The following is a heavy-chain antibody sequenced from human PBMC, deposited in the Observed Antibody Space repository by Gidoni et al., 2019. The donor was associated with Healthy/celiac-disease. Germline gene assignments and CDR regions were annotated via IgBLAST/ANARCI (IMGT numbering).Heavy chain of an antibody. CDR2: INPNRGGT. CDR1: GYTFTGYY. V-gene: IGHV1-2*06. CDR3: ACRFLVSGMDV. Sequence: QVQLVQSGAAVKKPGASVKVSCKASGYTFTGYYMHWVRQAPGQGLEWMGRINPNRGGTNYAQKFQGRVTMTRDTSISTAYMELSRLRSDDTAVYYCACRFLVSGMDVWGQGTTVTVSS. J-gene: IGHJ6*02. D-gene: IGHD3-3*01.